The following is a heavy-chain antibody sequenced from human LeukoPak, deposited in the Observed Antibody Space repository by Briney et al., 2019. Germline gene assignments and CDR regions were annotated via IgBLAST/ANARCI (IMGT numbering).Heavy chain of an antibody. J-gene: IGHJ3*02. CDR3: ARVRVMITFGGVVQGAFDI. Sequence: ASVKVSCKASGYTFTGYYMHWVRQAPGQGLEWMGWINPNSGGTNYAQKFQGSVTMTRDTSISTAYMELSRLRSDDTAVYYCARVRVMITFGGVVQGAFDIWGQGTMVTVSS. D-gene: IGHD3-16*01. CDR2: INPNSGGT. CDR1: GYTFTGYY. V-gene: IGHV1-2*02.